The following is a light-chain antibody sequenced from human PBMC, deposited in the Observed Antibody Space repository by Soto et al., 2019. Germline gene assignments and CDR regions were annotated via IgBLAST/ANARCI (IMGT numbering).Light chain of an antibody. Sequence: QSVLTQPPSASGTPGQRVTISCSGSSSNIGSNYVYWYQQLPGTAPKLLIYRNNQRPLGVPDRFSGSKSGTSASLAISGLRSEDEADYYCVAWDDSLSAFYVFGTGTKLTVL. CDR1: SSNIGSNY. CDR3: VAWDDSLSAFYV. CDR2: RNN. J-gene: IGLJ1*01. V-gene: IGLV1-47*01.